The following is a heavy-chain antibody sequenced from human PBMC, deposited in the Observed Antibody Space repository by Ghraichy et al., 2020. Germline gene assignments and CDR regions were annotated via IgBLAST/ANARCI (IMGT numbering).Heavy chain of an antibody. CDR3: ARGAADKWHRYIDS. Sequence: GGSLRLSCAASGFAFSGYWMSWVRQAPGKGLEWVASIKQDGSEKYLVDSVRGRFTISRDKAKMPHYLQMNSLRVEDTAVYYCARGAADKWHRYIDSWGQGILVTGPS. CDR2: IKQDGSEK. D-gene: IGHD2-8*01. J-gene: IGHJ4*02. CDR1: GFAFSGYW. V-gene: IGHV3-7*03.